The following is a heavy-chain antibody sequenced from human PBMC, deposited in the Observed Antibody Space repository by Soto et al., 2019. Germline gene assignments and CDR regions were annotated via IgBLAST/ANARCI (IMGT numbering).Heavy chain of an antibody. CDR2: ISDSGGST. D-gene: IGHD3-22*01. CDR3: AKDREYYYDSRGYYSPFDY. J-gene: IGHJ4*02. Sequence: PGGSLRLSCAASGFTFSSYAMSWVRQAPGKGLDWVSAISDSGGSTYYADSVKGRFTISRDNSKNTLYLQMNSLRAEDTAVYYCAKDREYYYDSRGYYSPFDYWGQGTLVTVSS. CDR1: GFTFSSYA. V-gene: IGHV3-23*01.